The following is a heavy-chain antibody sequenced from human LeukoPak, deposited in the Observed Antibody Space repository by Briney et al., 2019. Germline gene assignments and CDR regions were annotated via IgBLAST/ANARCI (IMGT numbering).Heavy chain of an antibody. CDR1: GYTLTELS. Sequence: ASVKVSCKVSGYTLTELSMHWVRQAPGKGLEWMGSFDPEDGETIYAQKFQGRVTMTEDTSTDTAYMELSSLRSEDTAVYYCATRYYDSSGYSIDYWGQGTLVTVSS. J-gene: IGHJ4*02. CDR3: ATRYYDSSGYSIDY. CDR2: FDPEDGET. D-gene: IGHD3-22*01. V-gene: IGHV1-24*01.